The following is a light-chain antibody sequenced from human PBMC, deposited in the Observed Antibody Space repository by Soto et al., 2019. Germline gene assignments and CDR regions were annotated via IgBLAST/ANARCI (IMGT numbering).Light chain of an antibody. CDR3: QQYYSYPLT. V-gene: IGKV1-5*01. CDR2: AAS. Sequence: DIKMTQSPSTVSASVGDTVTITCRASESIDNWLAWYQQKPGKAPKLLIFAASTLQSGVPLRFGGSGSGTDFTLTISCLQSEDFATYYCQQYYSYPLTFGGGTKVDIK. CDR1: ESIDNW. J-gene: IGKJ4*01.